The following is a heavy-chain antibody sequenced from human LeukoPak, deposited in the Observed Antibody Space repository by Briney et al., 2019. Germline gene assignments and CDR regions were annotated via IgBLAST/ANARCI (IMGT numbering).Heavy chain of an antibody. V-gene: IGHV1-2*02. Sequence: ASVKVSFKASGYTFTGYYMHWVRQAPGQGLEWMGWINPNSGGTNYAQKFQGRVTMTRDTSISTAYMELSRLRSDDTAVYYCARDLSVGATSNWFDPWGQGTLVTVSS. CDR2: INPNSGGT. J-gene: IGHJ5*02. CDR3: ARDLSVGATSNWFDP. CDR1: GYTFTGYY. D-gene: IGHD1-26*01.